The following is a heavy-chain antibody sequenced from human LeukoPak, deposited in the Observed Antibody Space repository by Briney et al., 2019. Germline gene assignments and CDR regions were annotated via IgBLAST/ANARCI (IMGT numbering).Heavy chain of an antibody. V-gene: IGHV4-59*01. CDR3: ARTAGYSSSWAFDY. D-gene: IGHD6-13*01. CDR2: IYYSGST. Sequence: SETLSLTCAVSGGSISSYYWSWIRQPPRKGLEWIGYIYYSGSTNYNPSLKSRVTISVDTSKNQFSLKLSSVTAADTAVYYCARTAGYSSSWAFDYWGQGTLVTVSS. J-gene: IGHJ4*02. CDR1: GGSISSYY.